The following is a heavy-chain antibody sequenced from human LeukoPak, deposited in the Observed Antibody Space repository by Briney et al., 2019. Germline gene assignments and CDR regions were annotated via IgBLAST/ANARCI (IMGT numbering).Heavy chain of an antibody. CDR1: GYTFTGYY. CDR2: INPNSGGT. J-gene: IGHJ4*02. D-gene: IGHD6-19*01. CDR3: ARDRTRTGYSSGWYHDY. Sequence: GALVKVSCKASGYTFTGYYMHWVRQAPGQGLEWMGWINPNSGGTNYAQKFQGRVTMTRDTSISTAYMELSRLRSDDTAVYYCARDRTRTGYSSGWYHDYWGQGTLVTVSS. V-gene: IGHV1-2*02.